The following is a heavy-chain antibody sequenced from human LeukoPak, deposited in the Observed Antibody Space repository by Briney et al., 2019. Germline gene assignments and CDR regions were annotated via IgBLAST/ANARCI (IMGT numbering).Heavy chain of an antibody. CDR1: GFTLSNYE. CDR2: ITKGGATV. D-gene: IGHD3-3*01. Sequence: PGGSPRLSCAPSGFTLSNYEMNWVRLTPGKGLEWISYITKGGATVLYAESVKGRFTTSRDNANSSLYLQMNSLRAEDTAVYFCARLSVSITRRFDLWGQGTLVTVSS. J-gene: IGHJ5*02. CDR3: ARLSVSITRRFDL. V-gene: IGHV3-48*03.